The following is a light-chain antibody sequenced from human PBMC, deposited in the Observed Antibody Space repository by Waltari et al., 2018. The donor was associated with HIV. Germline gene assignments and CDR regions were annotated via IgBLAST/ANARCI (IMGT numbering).Light chain of an antibody. Sequence: QSALTQPASVSGSPGQSITISCTGTSDDIGLYNFVSWYQKHPDKAPKLIIYGNTNLPSGVSYRFSGSKSDNTASLTISGLQAEDEADYYCSSFATSDTLLFGGGTKLTVL. J-gene: IGLJ2*01. CDR3: SSFATSDTLL. CDR1: SDDIGLYNF. CDR2: GNT. V-gene: IGLV2-14*01.